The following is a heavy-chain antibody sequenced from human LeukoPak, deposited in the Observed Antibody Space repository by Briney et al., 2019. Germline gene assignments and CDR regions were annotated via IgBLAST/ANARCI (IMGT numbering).Heavy chain of an antibody. J-gene: IGHJ4*02. CDR3: AKEGASLYDILTGYSPWDY. CDR2: ISFDGSNK. Sequence: GRSLRLSCAASGFTFSSYAIHWVRQAPGKGLEWVAVISFDGSNKYYPDSVKGRFTISRDNSKNTLFLQMNSLRAEDTAVYYCAKEGASLYDILTGYSPWDYWGQGTLVTVSS. V-gene: IGHV3-30-3*02. CDR1: GFTFSSYA. D-gene: IGHD3-9*01.